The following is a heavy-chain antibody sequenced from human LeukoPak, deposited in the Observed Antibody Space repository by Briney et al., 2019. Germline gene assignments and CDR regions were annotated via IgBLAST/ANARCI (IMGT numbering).Heavy chain of an antibody. CDR1: GFTFSNYG. Sequence: GGSLRLSCAASGFTFSNYGMHWVRQAPGQGLEWVAVIWNDGTNKDYVDSVKGRFTISRDNFKNTLYLQMNSLRAEDTAVYYCAKDGGSYSVDSWGQGTMVTVSS. V-gene: IGHV3-33*06. D-gene: IGHD1-26*01. CDR3: AKDGGSYSVDS. CDR2: IWNDGTNK. J-gene: IGHJ4*02.